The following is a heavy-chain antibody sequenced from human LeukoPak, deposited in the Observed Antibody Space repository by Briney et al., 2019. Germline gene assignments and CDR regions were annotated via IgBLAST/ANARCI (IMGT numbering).Heavy chain of an antibody. CDR3: AKDAQMEKYSSSWYSYYYYYMDV. D-gene: IGHD6-13*01. J-gene: IGHJ6*03. CDR2: IRYDGSNK. Sequence: PGGSLRLSCAASGFTFSSCGMHWVRQAPGKGLEWVAFIRYDGSNKYYADSVKGRFTISRDNSKNTLYLQMNSLRAEDTAVYYCAKDAQMEKYSSSWYSYYYYYMDVWGKGTTVTVSS. V-gene: IGHV3-30*02. CDR1: GFTFSSCG.